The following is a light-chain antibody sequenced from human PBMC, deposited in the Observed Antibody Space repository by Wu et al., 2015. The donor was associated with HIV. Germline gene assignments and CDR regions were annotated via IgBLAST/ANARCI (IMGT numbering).Light chain of an antibody. Sequence: SASIGDRVNITXRATSRHFYLILPGNQQTPGKAPRVLIYDASTLQMESRQDLVGSGSGAHFTLTISGLQREDFAVYFCQQLNSLPLTFGQGSRLEI. CDR2: DAS. CDR3: QQLNSLPLT. CDR1: RHFYL. J-gene: IGKJ5*01. V-gene: IGKV1-13*02.